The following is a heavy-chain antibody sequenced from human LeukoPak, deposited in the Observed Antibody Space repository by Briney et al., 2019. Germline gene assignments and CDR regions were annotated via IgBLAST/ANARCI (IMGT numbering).Heavy chain of an antibody. V-gene: IGHV3-48*01. CDR1: GFTFSDYS. J-gene: IGHJ4*02. CDR3: ARDYKYAFDN. CDR2: IGIDSGNT. D-gene: IGHD5-24*01. Sequence: QAGGSLRLSCAASGFTFSDYSMNWVRQAAGKGLECNSYIGIDSGNTNYADSVKGQFTISGDKPKNSLYLQMTSLRVGDTAVYYCARDYKYAFDNWGQGTLVTVSS.